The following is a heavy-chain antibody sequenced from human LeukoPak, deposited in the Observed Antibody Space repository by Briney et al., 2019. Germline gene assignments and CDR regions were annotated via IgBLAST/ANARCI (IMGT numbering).Heavy chain of an antibody. Sequence: PSETLSLTCTVSGGSISSYYWSWFRQPPGKGLEWIGYIYYSGSTNYNPSLKSRVTISVDTSKNKFSLKLSYVTAADTAVYYCARDQYYYDSSGYYYDAFDIWGQGTMVTVSS. V-gene: IGHV4-59*01. D-gene: IGHD3-22*01. J-gene: IGHJ3*02. CDR3: ARDQYYYDSSGYYYDAFDI. CDR1: GGSISSYY. CDR2: IYYSGST.